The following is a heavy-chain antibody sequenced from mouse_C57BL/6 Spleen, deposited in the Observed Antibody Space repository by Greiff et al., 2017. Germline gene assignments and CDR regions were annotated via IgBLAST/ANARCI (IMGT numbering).Heavy chain of an antibody. D-gene: IGHD2-5*01. J-gene: IGHJ4*01. Sequence: QVQLKQPGAELVMPGASVKLSCKASGYTFTSYWMHWVKQRPGQGLEWIGEIDPADSYTNYNQKFKGKSTLTVDKSSSTAYMQLSSLTSDDSAVYYCARAGYSNFYAMDYWGQGTSVTVSS. CDR2: IDPADSYT. CDR1: GYTFTSYW. V-gene: IGHV1-69*01. CDR3: ARAGYSNFYAMDY.